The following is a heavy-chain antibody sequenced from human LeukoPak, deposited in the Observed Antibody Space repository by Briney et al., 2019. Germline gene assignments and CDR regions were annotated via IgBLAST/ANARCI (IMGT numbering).Heavy chain of an antibody. Sequence: PGGSLRLSCAASGFTFSSYSMNWVRQTPGKGLEWVSVIYSGGSTYYADSVKGRFTISRDNSKNTLYLQMNSLRAEDTAVYYCAKDLTVGATLDYWGQGTLVTVSS. CDR3: AKDLTVGATLDY. J-gene: IGHJ4*02. V-gene: IGHV3-NL1*01. D-gene: IGHD1-26*01. CDR1: GFTFSSYS. CDR2: IYSGGST.